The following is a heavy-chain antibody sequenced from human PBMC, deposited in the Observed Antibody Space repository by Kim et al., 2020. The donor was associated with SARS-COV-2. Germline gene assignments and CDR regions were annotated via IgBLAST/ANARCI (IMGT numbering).Heavy chain of an antibody. D-gene: IGHD4-17*01. J-gene: IGHJ6*02. V-gene: IGHV3-74*01. CDR3: ARFSTTVTTGGMDV. Sequence: ADSVKGRFTTARDDAKNTLDLQMNSLRAEDTAVYYCARFSTTVTTGGMDVWGQGTTVTVSS.